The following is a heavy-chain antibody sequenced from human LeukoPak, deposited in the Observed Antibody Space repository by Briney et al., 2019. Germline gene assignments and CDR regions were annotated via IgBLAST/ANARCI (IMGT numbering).Heavy chain of an antibody. V-gene: IGHV4-4*07. CDR1: GGSTSNYF. CDR2: IHTSGST. Sequence: SDTLSLTCTVSGGSTSNYFCAWLRQSAGKGLEWIGRIHTSGSTNYNPSLKSRVSMSVDTSKNQFSLKLSSVTAADTAVYYCARAPEGHGHYFDYWGQGALVTVSS. CDR3: ARAPEGHGHYFDY. D-gene: IGHD3-3*01. J-gene: IGHJ4*02.